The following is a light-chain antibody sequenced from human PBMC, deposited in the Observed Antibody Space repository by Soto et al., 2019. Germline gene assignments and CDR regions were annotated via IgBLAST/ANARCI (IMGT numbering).Light chain of an antibody. CDR3: HQRSNWPLT. CDR2: DAS. J-gene: IGKJ4*01. V-gene: IGKV3-11*01. CDR1: QSVNNY. Sequence: EIVLTQSLPTLSLSPGERAILSCRASQSVNNYLAWYQQKPGQAPRLLIYDASSRATDIPARFSGSGSGTDITLTISSLEPEDFATYYCHQRSNWPLTFGGGTKVEIK.